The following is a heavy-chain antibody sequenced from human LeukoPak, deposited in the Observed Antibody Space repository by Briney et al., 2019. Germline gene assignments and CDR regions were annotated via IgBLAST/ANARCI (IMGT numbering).Heavy chain of an antibody. J-gene: IGHJ4*02. CDR2: IKSKTDGETT. D-gene: IGHD1-1*01. V-gene: IGHV3-15*01. Sequence: RGCLRLSCVAPGSAFTKAWMSWVRQAPGKGLDWVGRIKSKTDGETTDYAAPVRGRCTISRDDSKNMVYLQMNSLKTEDTAVYYCTTNAAVGTWEIFDYWGQGTLVTVSS. CDR1: GSAFTKAW. CDR3: TTNAAVGTWEIFDY.